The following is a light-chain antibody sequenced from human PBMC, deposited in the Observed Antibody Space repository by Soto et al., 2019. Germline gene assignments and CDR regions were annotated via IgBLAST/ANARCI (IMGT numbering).Light chain of an antibody. CDR1: QSVSSY. J-gene: IGKJ4*01. CDR3: QRYNNWPLT. CDR2: DTS. V-gene: IGKV3-15*01. Sequence: EIGLTQSPATLSLSPGERATLSCRASQSVSSYLAWYQQKPGQAPRLLIYDTSTRATGVPARFSGSRSGTEFTLTINSLQSEDFAVYYCQRYNNWPLTFGGGTKVESK.